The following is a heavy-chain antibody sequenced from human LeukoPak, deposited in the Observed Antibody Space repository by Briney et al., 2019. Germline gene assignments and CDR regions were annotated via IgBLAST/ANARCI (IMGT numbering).Heavy chain of an antibody. Sequence: PGGSLRLSCAASGFTFSSYAMSGVRQAPGKGVEWVSAICCRRGDTYYADPVKGRFTISRENSKNPLYLQMNRLRAEDTAVYYCEKDLGYKSHYFDYWGQGTLVTVSS. D-gene: IGHD5-24*01. CDR1: GFTFSSYA. CDR2: ICCRRGDT. J-gene: IGHJ4*02. V-gene: IGHV3-23*01. CDR3: EKDLGYKSHYFDY.